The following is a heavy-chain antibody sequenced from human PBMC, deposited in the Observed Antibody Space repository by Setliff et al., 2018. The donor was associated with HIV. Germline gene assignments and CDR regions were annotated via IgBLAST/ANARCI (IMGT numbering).Heavy chain of an antibody. CDR2: INTGNGNT. D-gene: IGHD5-12*01. Sequence: ASVKVPCKASGYSFASHSLHWVRQAPGQGLEWMGWINTGNGNTKYSQKFQDRVTITRDTSANTGYMELSGLRSEDTAVYYCARDRVPKRGYTYREPDFDSWGQGTLVTVSS. CDR1: GYSFASHS. V-gene: IGHV1-3*04. CDR3: ARDRVPKRGYTYREPDFDS. J-gene: IGHJ5*01.